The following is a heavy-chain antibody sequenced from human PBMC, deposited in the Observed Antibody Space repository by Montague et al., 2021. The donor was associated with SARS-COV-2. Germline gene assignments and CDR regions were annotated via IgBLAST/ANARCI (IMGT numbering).Heavy chain of an antibody. CDR3: ARSNLHDYADY. CDR1: GFTFSAYW. CDR2: INPDGDAT. J-gene: IGHJ4*02. D-gene: IGHD4/OR15-4a*01. V-gene: IGHV3-74*01. Sequence: SLRLSCAASGFTFSAYWMYWIRQVPGKSLAWVSRINPDGDATTYADSVKGRFTTSRDNSKNILYLQMNSLRGEDTAVYYCARSNLHDYADYWGRGNLVTVSS.